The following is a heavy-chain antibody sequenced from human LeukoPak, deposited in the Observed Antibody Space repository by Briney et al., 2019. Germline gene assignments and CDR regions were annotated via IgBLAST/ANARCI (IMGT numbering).Heavy chain of an antibody. Sequence: SETLSLTCAVYGGSFSGYYWGWIRQPPGKGLEWIGSIYYSGSTYYNPSLKSRVTISVDTSKNQFSLKLSSVTAADTAVYYCASLCSGGSCGYYYGMDVWGQGTTVTVSS. CDR1: GGSFSGYY. J-gene: IGHJ6*02. CDR2: IYYSGST. V-gene: IGHV4-39*01. CDR3: ASLCSGGSCGYYYGMDV. D-gene: IGHD2-15*01.